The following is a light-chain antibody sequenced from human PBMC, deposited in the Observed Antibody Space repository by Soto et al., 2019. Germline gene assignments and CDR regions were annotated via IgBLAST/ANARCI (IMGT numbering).Light chain of an antibody. CDR2: DAS. CDR1: QSVSSY. CDR3: QQRSNWWT. V-gene: IGKV3-11*01. J-gene: IGKJ1*01. Sequence: EIVLTQSPATLSLSPGERATLSCRASQSVSSYLAWYQQKPGQAPRLLIYDASNRATGIPARFSGSGSGTDFTLTISGLEPEDFAVYYCQQRSNWWTFGQGTKVDIK.